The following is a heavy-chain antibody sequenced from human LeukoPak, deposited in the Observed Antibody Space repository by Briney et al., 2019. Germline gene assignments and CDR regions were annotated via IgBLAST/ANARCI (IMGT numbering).Heavy chain of an antibody. D-gene: IGHD5-12*01. J-gene: IGHJ4*02. V-gene: IGHV3-30-3*01. CDR2: ISYDGSNK. CDR3: ARGSGYDHVY. Sequence: GGSLRLSCAASGFTFSSYAMHWVRQAPVKGLEWVAVISYDGSNKYYADSVKGRFTISRDNSKNTLYLQMNSLRAEDTAVYYCARGSGYDHVYWGQGTLVTVSS. CDR1: GFTFSSYA.